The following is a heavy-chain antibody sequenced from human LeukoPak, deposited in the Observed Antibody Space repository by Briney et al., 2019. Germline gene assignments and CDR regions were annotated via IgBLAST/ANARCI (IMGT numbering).Heavy chain of an antibody. CDR3: ARRPRGVIIKTWFDS. CDR1: GVSISSGSYY. V-gene: IGHV4-61*02. J-gene: IGHJ5*01. CDR2: VYITGIT. Sequence: SQTLSLTCTVSGVSISSGSYYWSWIRQPAGKGLEWIGRVYITGITNYNPSLESRVTISVDTSKNQFSLNLSSVTAADTAVYYCARRPRGVIIKTWFDSWGQGTLVTVSS. D-gene: IGHD3-10*01.